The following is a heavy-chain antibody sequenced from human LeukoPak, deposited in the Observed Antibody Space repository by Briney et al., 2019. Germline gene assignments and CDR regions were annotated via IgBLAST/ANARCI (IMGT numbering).Heavy chain of an antibody. CDR1: GYFFTSYW. V-gene: IGHV5-51*01. D-gene: IGHD5-12*01. CDR2: INPSDSDT. Sequence: GESLKISCKASGYFFTSYWIGWVRQMPGKGLEWMGIINPSDSDTRYSPSFQGQVTISADKSISTAYLQWSSLKASDTAVYYCASGSGYGANWFDSWGQGTLVTVSS. CDR3: ASGSGYGANWFDS. J-gene: IGHJ5*01.